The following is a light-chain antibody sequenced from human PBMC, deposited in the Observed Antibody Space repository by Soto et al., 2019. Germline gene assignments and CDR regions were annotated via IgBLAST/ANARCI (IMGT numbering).Light chain of an antibody. Sequence: DIQLTQSPSSLSASVGDKVTITCRASQSIRSYLNWVQQKPGKAPKLLIYDASSLQTGVPSRFSGSGSGTEFALTISRLEPEDFAVYYCQQYGSSPTTFGQGTKVDIK. J-gene: IGKJ1*01. CDR2: DAS. V-gene: IGKV1-39*01. CDR3: QQYGSSPTT. CDR1: QSIRSY.